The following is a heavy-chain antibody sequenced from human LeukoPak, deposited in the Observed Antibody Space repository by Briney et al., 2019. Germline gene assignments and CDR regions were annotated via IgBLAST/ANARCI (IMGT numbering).Heavy chain of an antibody. CDR1: GGSFSGYY. V-gene: IGHV4-34*01. Sequence: SETLSLTCAVYGGSFSGYYWSWIRQPPGKGLEWIGEINHSGSTNYNPSLKSRVTISVDTSKNQFSLKLSSVTAADTAVYYCARGRCDFWSGPNVFDYWGQGTLVTVSS. CDR2: INHSGST. D-gene: IGHD3-3*01. J-gene: IGHJ4*02. CDR3: ARGRCDFWSGPNVFDY.